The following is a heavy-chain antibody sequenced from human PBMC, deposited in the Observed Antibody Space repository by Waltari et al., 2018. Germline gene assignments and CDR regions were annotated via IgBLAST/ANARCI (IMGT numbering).Heavy chain of an antibody. V-gene: IGHV3-49*04. CDR1: GFTFGVFA. D-gene: IGHD3-10*01. J-gene: IGHJ4*02. CDR3: SRGPLWFGEANFDY. CDR2: IRSKTYGGTT. Sequence: EVQVKESGGGQVQPGRSRRLSCTGYGFTFGVFAMDWVRRAPGKGHEWVGFIRSKTYGGTTEYAASVRGRFIISRDDSKGIAYLEMNSLKPEDTGIYYCSRGPLWFGEANFDYWGQGTLVTVSS.